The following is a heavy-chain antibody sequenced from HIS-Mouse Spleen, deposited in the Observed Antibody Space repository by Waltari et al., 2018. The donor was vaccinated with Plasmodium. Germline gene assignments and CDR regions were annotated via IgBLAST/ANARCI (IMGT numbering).Heavy chain of an antibody. D-gene: IGHD6-6*01. CDR1: GFTVSSNY. J-gene: IGHJ3*02. Sequence: EVQLVESGGGLIQPGGSLRLSCAASGFTVSSNYMSWVRQAPGKGREWVSVIERGGSTYYADSVKGRFTISRDNSKNTLYLQMNSLRAEDTAVYYCARGMKSSSSAFDIWGQGTMVTVSS. CDR3: ARGMKSSSSAFDI. CDR2: IERGGST. V-gene: IGHV3-53*01.